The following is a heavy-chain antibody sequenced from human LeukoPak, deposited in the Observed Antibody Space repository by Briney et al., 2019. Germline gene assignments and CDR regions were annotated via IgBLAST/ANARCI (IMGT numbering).Heavy chain of an antibody. D-gene: IGHD3-22*01. CDR3: ARAQDYDSSGYVDAFDM. V-gene: IGHV3-30*03. CDR2: ISYDAKVQ. Sequence: GGSLRLSCGASGFRFSSYGMHWVRQAPGKGLEWVAVISYDAKVQHYADSVKGRFTISRDNSKNTLFLQMNSLRAEDTAVYYCARAQDYDSSGYVDAFDMWGQGTMVTASS. J-gene: IGHJ3*02. CDR1: GFRFSSYG.